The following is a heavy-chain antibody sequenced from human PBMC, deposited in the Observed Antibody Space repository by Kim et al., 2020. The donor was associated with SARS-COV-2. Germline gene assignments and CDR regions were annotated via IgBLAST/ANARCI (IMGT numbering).Heavy chain of an antibody. CDR1: GFTFVDYA. D-gene: IGHD3-10*01. CDR2: ISSRAFGAKP. V-gene: IGHV3-49*03. Sequence: GGSLRLSCSGSGFTFVDYALRWFRQAPGKGLEWVGFISSRAFGAKPPYAASVRGRFTISRDDSRNIAYLQMNSLETEDTAVYYCTRNSVAVHFDYWGQG. CDR3: TRNSVAVHFDY. J-gene: IGHJ4*02.